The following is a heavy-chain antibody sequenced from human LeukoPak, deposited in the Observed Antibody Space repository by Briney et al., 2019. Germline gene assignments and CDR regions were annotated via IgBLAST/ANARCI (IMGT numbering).Heavy chain of an antibody. D-gene: IGHD3-10*01. Sequence: PSETLSLTCAVYGGSFSGYYWSWIRQPPGKGLEWIGEINHSGSTNYNPSLKSRVTISVDTSKNQFSPKLSSVTAADTAVYYCARIAYYYGSGLDPWGQGTLVTVSS. V-gene: IGHV4-34*01. CDR2: INHSGST. J-gene: IGHJ5*02. CDR3: ARIAYYYGSGLDP. CDR1: GGSFSGYY.